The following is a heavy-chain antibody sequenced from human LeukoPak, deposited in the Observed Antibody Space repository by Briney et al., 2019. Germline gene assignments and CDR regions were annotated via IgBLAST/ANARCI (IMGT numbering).Heavy chain of an antibody. CDR2: IRYDGSNK. D-gene: IGHD5-12*01. CDR3: AKGGGYEAQYYYYYLDV. J-gene: IGHJ6*03. V-gene: IGHV3-30*02. CDR1: GFPFSSYG. Sequence: GGPLRLPCAASGFPFSSYGMYWVRQAPGPGLDWVAFIRYDGSNKYYADSVKGRFTVSRDNSKNTLYLQMKSLRAEDTAVYYCAKGGGYEAQYYYYYLDVWGKGTTVTISS.